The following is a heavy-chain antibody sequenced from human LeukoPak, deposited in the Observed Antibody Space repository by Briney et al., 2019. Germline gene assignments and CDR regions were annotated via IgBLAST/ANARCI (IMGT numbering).Heavy chain of an antibody. D-gene: IGHD2-15*01. CDR2: ISSNGGST. J-gene: IGHJ4*02. CDR1: GFXFGSYM. V-gene: IGHV3-23*01. Sequence: GGSLRLSCAASGFXFGSYMITWVRQAPGRGLEWVSTISSNGGSTYYADSVKGRFTISRDNSKNTLYLQMSSLRAEDTAVYYCARYCSGASCYSGVDYWGQGTLVPVSS. CDR3: ARYCSGASCYSGVDY.